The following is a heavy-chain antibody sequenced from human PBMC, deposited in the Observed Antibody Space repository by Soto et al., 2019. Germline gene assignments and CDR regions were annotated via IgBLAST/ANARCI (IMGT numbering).Heavy chain of an antibody. D-gene: IGHD3-22*01. CDR2: ISYDGSNK. CDR3: ARDQIGDSSGPFYDY. V-gene: IGHV3-30-3*01. CDR1: GFTFSSYA. J-gene: IGHJ4*02. Sequence: QVQLVESGGGVVQPGRSLRLSCAASGFTFSSYAMHWVRQAPGKGLEWVAVISYDGSNKYYADSVKGRFTISRDNSKNTLYLQMNRLRAEDTAVYYCARDQIGDSSGPFYDYWGQGTLVTVSS.